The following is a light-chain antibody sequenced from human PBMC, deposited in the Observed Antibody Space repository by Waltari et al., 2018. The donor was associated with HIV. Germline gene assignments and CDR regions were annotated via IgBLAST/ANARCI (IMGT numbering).Light chain of an antibody. Sequence: EIVLTQSPGTLSLSPGDRATLSCRASQSLTNSYLAWYQQKPGQAPRRLIYGASSRATGIPDRFSGSGSGTDFTLTISRLEPEDFSVYYCQQYGSSPRTFGQGTKVEVK. CDR1: QSLTNSY. J-gene: IGKJ1*01. CDR3: QQYGSSPRT. CDR2: GAS. V-gene: IGKV3-20*01.